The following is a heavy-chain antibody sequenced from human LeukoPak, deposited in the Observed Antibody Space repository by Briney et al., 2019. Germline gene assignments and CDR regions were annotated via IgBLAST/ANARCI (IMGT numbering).Heavy chain of an antibody. CDR3: AREQDYYDSSGYYSVWFDP. V-gene: IGHV3-7*01. CDR1: GFTFSSYW. J-gene: IGHJ5*02. D-gene: IGHD3-22*01. CDR2: IKQDGSEK. Sequence: GGSLRLSCAASGFTFSSYWMSWVRQAPGKGLEWVANIKQDGSEKYYVDSVKGRFTISRDNAKNSLYLQMNSLRAEDTAVYYCAREQDYYDSSGYYSVWFDPWGQGTLVTVSS.